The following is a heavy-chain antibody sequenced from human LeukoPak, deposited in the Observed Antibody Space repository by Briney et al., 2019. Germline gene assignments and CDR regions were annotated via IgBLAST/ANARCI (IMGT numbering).Heavy chain of an antibody. Sequence: PSETLSLTCSVSGGSISGDYRSWIRQPPGKGLEWIGYIFYTGTTKYNPSLKSRVTISVDMSKNQFSLKLTSVTAADTAVYYCARVISHGYSDSWGQGTLVTVSS. V-gene: IGHV4-59*01. CDR2: IFYTGTT. CDR1: GGSISGDY. CDR3: ARVISHGYSDS. J-gene: IGHJ4*02. D-gene: IGHD5-18*01.